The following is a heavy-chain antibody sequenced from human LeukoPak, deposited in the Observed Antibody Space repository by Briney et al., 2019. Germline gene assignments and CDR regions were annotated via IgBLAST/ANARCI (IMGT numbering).Heavy chain of an antibody. CDR1: GYTFTTSY. CDR2: VCAYNGKT. V-gene: IGHV1-18*01. D-gene: IGHD1-26*01. J-gene: IGHJ4*02. Sequence: ASVRVSCKASGYTFTTSYINWVRQAPGQGLEWMGWVCAYNGKTSYAQKFQGRVTMTTDSSTNTAYMDLTSLRSDDTAVYYCARGGTYYPCIDYWGQGTQVTVSS. CDR3: ARGGTYYPCIDY.